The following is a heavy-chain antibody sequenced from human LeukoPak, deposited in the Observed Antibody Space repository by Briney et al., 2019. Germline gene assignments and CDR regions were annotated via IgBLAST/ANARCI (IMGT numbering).Heavy chain of an antibody. CDR2: ISSSSSYI. J-gene: IGHJ4*02. D-gene: IGHD5-12*01. V-gene: IGHV3-21*01. CDR3: ASWGGYSGYDVFDY. Sequence: GGSLRLSCAASGFTFSSYSMNWVRQAPGKGLEWVSSISSSSSYIYYADSVKGRFTISRDNAKNSLYLQMNSLRAEDTAVYYCASWGGYSGYDVFDYWGQGTLVTVSS. CDR1: GFTFSSYS.